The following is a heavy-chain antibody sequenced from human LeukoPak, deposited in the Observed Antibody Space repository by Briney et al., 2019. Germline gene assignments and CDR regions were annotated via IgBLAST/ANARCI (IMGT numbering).Heavy chain of an antibody. CDR3: ARGLGLGGYCTNGVCYPTDY. D-gene: IGHD2-8*01. CDR1: GFTFTSYS. J-gene: IGHJ4*02. V-gene: IGHV3-21*01. CDR2: ISSSGSYS. Sequence: PGGSLRLSCAASGFTFTSYSMNWVRQAPGKGLEWVSSISSSGSYSYYADLLKGRFTISRDNAKNSLYLQMSSLRAEDTAVYYCARGLGLGGYCTNGVCYPTDYWGQGTLVTVSS.